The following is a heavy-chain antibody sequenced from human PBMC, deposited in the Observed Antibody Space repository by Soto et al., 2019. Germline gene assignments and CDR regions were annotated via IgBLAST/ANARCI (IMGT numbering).Heavy chain of an antibody. CDR1: GFTFGDYA. CDR3: TRVAPIVVVPAAIYYYGMDV. J-gene: IGHJ6*02. Sequence: EVQLVESGGGLVKPGRSLRLSCTASGFTFGDYAMSWFRQAPGKGLEWVGFIRSKAYGGTTEYAASVKGRFTISRDDSKSIAYLQMNSLKTEDTAVYYCTRVAPIVVVPAAIYYYGMDVWGQGTTVTVSS. V-gene: IGHV3-49*05. CDR2: IRSKAYGGTT. D-gene: IGHD2-2*01.